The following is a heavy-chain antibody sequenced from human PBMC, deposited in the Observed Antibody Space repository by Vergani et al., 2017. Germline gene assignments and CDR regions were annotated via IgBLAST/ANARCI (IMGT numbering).Heavy chain of an antibody. Sequence: VQLVESGGGVVQPGRSLRLSCAASEFTFSSYGMHWVRQAPGKGLEWVAVISYDGSNKYYADSVKGRFTISRDNSKNTLYLQMNSLRAEDTAVYYCARDIPPGYWGQGTLVTVSS. D-gene: IGHD2-2*02. CDR2: ISYDGSNK. V-gene: IGHV3-30*03. J-gene: IGHJ4*02. CDR3: ARDIPPGY. CDR1: EFTFSSYG.